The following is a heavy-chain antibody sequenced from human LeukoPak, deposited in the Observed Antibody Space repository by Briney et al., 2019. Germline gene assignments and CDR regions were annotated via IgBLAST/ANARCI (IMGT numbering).Heavy chain of an antibody. CDR1: GGSFSGYY. CDR3: ARASGGYDQGGLDY. Sequence: SETLSLTCAVYGGSFSGYYWSWIRQPPGKGLEWIGYIYYSGSTYYNPSLKSRVTISVDTSKNQFSLKLSSVTAADTAVYYCARASGGYDQGGLDYWGQGTLVTVSS. J-gene: IGHJ4*02. V-gene: IGHV4-30-4*08. D-gene: IGHD5-12*01. CDR2: IYYSGST.